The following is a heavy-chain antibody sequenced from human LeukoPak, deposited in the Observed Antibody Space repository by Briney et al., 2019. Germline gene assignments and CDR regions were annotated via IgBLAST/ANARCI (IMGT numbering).Heavy chain of an antibody. Sequence: ASVKVSCKASGYTFTGYYMHWVRQAPGQGLECMGWINPNSGGTNYAQKFQGRVTMTRDTSISTAYMELSRLRSDDTAVYYCARGGRWLQLLQYFDYWGQGTLVTVSS. D-gene: IGHD5-24*01. CDR1: GYTFTGYY. V-gene: IGHV1-2*02. CDR3: ARGGRWLQLLQYFDY. J-gene: IGHJ4*02. CDR2: INPNSGGT.